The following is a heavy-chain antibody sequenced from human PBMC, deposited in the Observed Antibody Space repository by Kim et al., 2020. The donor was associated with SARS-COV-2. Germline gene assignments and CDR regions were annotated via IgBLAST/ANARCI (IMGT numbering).Heavy chain of an antibody. CDR2: ISSSGSTI. Sequence: GGSLRLSCAASGFTFSSYEMNWVHQAPGKGLEWVSYISSSGSTIYYADSVKGRFTISRDNAKNSLYLQMNSLRAEDTAVYYCARDCSGGSCWNYYYYYGMDVWGQGTTVTVSS. J-gene: IGHJ6*02. CDR1: GFTFSSYE. V-gene: IGHV3-48*03. CDR3: ARDCSGGSCWNYYYYYGMDV. D-gene: IGHD2-15*01.